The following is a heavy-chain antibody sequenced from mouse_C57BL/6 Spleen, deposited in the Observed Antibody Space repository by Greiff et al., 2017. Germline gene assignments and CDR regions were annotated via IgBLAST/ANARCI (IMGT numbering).Heavy chain of an antibody. V-gene: IGHV5-9-1*02. D-gene: IGHD3-3*01. CDR3: TREGGLGHAMDY. J-gene: IGHJ4*01. Sequence: EVQVVESGEGLVKPGGSLKLSCAASGFTFSSYAMSWVRQTPEKRLEWVAYISSGGDYIYYADTVKGRFTISRDNARNTLYLQMSSLKAEDTAMYYCTREGGLGHAMDYWGKGTSVTVSS. CDR1: GFTFSSYA. CDR2: ISSGGDYI.